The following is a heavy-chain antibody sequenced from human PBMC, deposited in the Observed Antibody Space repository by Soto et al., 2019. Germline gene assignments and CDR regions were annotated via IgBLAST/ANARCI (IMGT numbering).Heavy chain of an antibody. CDR3: ARGLKGGNIVVVPAAIWFDP. CDR1: GGSFSGYY. D-gene: IGHD2-2*01. CDR2: INHSGST. J-gene: IGHJ5*02. Sequence: QVQLQQWGAGLLKPSETLSLTCAVYGGSFSGYYWSWIRQPPGKGLEWIGEINHSGSTNYNPSRKSRVTISVDTSKNQFSLKLSSVTAADTAVYYCARGLKGGNIVVVPAAIWFDPWGQGTLVTVSS. V-gene: IGHV4-34*01.